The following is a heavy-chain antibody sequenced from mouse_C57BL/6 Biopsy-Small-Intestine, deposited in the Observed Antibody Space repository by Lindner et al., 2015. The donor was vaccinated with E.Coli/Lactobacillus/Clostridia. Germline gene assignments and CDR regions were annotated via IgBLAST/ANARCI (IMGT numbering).Heavy chain of an antibody. V-gene: IGHV1-39*01. D-gene: IGHD1-1*01. CDR2: INPNYDTT. CDR3: AITTLEGFGY. Sequence: VQLQESGPELVKPGASVKISCKASGYSFTDYNMNWVKQSNGKSLEWIGVINPNYDTTRSSQKFKGKATLTVDQSSSTAYMQLNSLTSEDSAAYYCAITTLEGFGYWGQGTTLTVSS. CDR1: GYSFTDYN. J-gene: IGHJ2*01.